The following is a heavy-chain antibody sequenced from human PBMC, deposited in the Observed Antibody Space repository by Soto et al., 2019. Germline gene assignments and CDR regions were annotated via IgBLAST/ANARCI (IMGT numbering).Heavy chain of an antibody. V-gene: IGHV3-9*01. CDR1: GFTFDDYA. CDR3: AKDMGAESYDYLWGSYSYNLQAFDI. J-gene: IGHJ3*02. D-gene: IGHD3-16*02. CDR2: ISWNSGSI. Sequence: EVQLVESGGGLVQPGRSLRLSCAASGFTFDDYAMHWVRQAPGKGLEWVSGISWNSGSIGYAKSVKGRFTIYRDNAKNFLYLAMNSKRAEDTDLYYCAKDMGAESYDYLWGSYSYNLQAFDIWGQGTMVKVSS.